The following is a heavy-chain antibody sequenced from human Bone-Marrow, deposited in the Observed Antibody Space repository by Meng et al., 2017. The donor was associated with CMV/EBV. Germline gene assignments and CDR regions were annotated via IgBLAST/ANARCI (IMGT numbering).Heavy chain of an antibody. D-gene: IGHD6-6*01. J-gene: IGHJ6*02. CDR2: IDWDDDK. Sequence: SGPTLMKPTQTLKRTCTFSGFSLSTSGMCVSWVRQPPGKALEWLALIDWDDDKYYSTSLKTRLTISKDTCKNQVVLTMTNMDPVDTATYYCARLQLLGYYYYGMDVWGQGTTVTVSS. CDR3: ARLQLLGYYYYGMDV. CDR1: GFSLSTSGMC. V-gene: IGHV2-70*20.